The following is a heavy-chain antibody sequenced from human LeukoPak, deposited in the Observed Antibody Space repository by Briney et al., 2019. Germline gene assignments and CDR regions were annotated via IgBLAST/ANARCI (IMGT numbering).Heavy chain of an antibody. CDR3: ARDMYSSSLGVCDY. CDR1: GFTFSSYS. V-gene: IGHV3-21*01. J-gene: IGHJ4*02. CDR2: ISSSSSYI. D-gene: IGHD6-13*01. Sequence: GGSLRLSCAASGFTFSSYSMNWVRQAPGKGREWVSSISSSSSYIYYADSVKGRFAISRDNAKNSLYLQMNSLRAEDTAVYYCARDMYSSSLGVCDYWGQGTLVTVSS.